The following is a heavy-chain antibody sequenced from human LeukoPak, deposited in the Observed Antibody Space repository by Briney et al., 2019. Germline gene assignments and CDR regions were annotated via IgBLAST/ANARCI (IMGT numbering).Heavy chain of an antibody. V-gene: IGHV4-59*12. CDR3: ARLDGDSGSYYFDY. D-gene: IGHD4-17*01. J-gene: IGHJ4*02. Sequence: PSETLSLTCTVSGGSISSYYWSWIRQPPGKGLEWIGYIYYSGSTNYNPSLKSRVTISVDTCKNQFSLKLSSVTAADTAVYYCARLDGDSGSYYFDYWGQGTLVTVSS. CDR1: GGSISSYY. CDR2: IYYSGST.